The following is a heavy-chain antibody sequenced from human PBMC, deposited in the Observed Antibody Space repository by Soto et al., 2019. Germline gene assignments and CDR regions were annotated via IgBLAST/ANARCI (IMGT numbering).Heavy chain of an antibody. CDR1: RFTFSSYW. J-gene: IGHJ4*02. CDR2: INSDGSRT. Sequence: GSLRLSCAASRFTFSSYWMHWVRQVPGRGLVWVSRINSDGSRTNYADSVEGRFTISRVNANNTLHLQMNNLRADDSAVYYCARGGYGSTIWGQGTLVTVSS. V-gene: IGHV3-74*01. D-gene: IGHD3-10*01. CDR3: ARGGYGSTI.